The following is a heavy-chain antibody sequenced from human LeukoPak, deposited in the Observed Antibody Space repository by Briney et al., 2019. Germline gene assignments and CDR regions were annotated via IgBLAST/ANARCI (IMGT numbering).Heavy chain of an antibody. CDR2: IYTSGST. CDR1: GGSISSYY. D-gene: IGHD4-17*01. Sequence: SETLSLTWTVYGGSISSYYWSWIRQPAGKGLEWIGRIYTSGSTNYNPSLKSRVTMSVDTSKNQFSLKLSSVTAADTAVYYCARDHDYGDYPDYWGQGTLVTVS. CDR3: ARDHDYGDYPDY. J-gene: IGHJ4*02. V-gene: IGHV4-4*07.